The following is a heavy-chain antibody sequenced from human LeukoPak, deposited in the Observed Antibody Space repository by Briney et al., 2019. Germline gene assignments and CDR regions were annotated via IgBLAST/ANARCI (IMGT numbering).Heavy chain of an antibody. D-gene: IGHD6-19*01. Sequence: GESLKISCEGSGYRFTPYWITWVRQKPGKGLEWMGIIYPGNSDTKYSPSFQGQITISADKSINTAYLQWSSLEASDTAMYYCARRKAVARISYFDSWGQGTLVTVSS. CDR1: GYRFTPYW. CDR3: ARRKAVARISYFDS. CDR2: IYPGNSDT. J-gene: IGHJ4*02. V-gene: IGHV5-51*01.